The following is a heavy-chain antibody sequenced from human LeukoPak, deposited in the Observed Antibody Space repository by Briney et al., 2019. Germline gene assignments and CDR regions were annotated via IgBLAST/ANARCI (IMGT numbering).Heavy chain of an antibody. CDR2: INPNSGGT. J-gene: IGHJ3*02. Sequence: ASVKVSCKASGYTFNGYYMHRVRQAPGQGLEWMGWINPNSGGTNYAQKFQGRVTMTRDTSISTAYMELSRLRSDDTAVYYCARDRGYCSGGSCFDAFDIWGQGTMVTVSS. CDR3: ARDRGYCSGGSCFDAFDI. V-gene: IGHV1-2*02. CDR1: GYTFNGYY. D-gene: IGHD2-15*01.